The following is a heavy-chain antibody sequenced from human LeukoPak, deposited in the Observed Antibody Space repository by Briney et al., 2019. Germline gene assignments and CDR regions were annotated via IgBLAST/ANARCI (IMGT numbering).Heavy chain of an antibody. CDR2: ISGSGGNT. CDR1: GFTFSSYA. Sequence: GGSLRLSCAASGFTFSSYAMSWVRQSPGKGLEWVSSISGSGGNTYSADSVKGRCTISRDNSKKTLYLQMNSLRAEDTGVYYCAKGMSATSGYLELEYWGQGTLVTVSS. V-gene: IGHV3-23*01. D-gene: IGHD3-22*01. CDR3: AKGMSATSGYLELEY. J-gene: IGHJ4*02.